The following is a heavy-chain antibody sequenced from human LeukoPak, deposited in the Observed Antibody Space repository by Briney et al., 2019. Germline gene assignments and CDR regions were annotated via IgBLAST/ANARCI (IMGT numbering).Heavy chain of an antibody. CDR3: ARTPLTVPTGGGFDY. CDR2: INPSGGST. J-gene: IGHJ4*02. Sequence: ASVKVSCKASGYTFTSYYMHWVRQAPGQGLEWMGIINPSGGSTSYAQKLQGRVTMTRDTSTSTVYLELSSLRSEDTAVYYCARTPLTVPTGGGFDYWGQGTLVTVSS. V-gene: IGHV1-46*01. D-gene: IGHD7-27*01. CDR1: GYTFTSYY.